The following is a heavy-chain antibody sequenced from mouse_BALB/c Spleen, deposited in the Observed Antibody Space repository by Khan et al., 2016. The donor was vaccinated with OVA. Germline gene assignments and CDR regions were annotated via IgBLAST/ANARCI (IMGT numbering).Heavy chain of an antibody. J-gene: IGHJ3*01. D-gene: IGHD2-4*01. CDR1: EYEFPSHD. CDR3: ARHYDYDGAY. Sequence: EVELVESGGGLVQPGESLKLSCESNEYEFPSHDMSWVRKTPEKRLELVAAINSDGGITYYPDTLERRFTISRDHPKKTLYLQRSSLRSEDTAFYYCARHYDYDGAYWGQGTLVTVSA. CDR2: INSDGGIT. V-gene: IGHV5-2*01.